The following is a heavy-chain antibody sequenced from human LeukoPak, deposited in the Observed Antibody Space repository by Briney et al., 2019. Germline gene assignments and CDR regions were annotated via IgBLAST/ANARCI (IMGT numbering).Heavy chain of an antibody. D-gene: IGHD6-19*01. J-gene: IGHJ4*02. Sequence: GAPVKVSCKVSGYTLTELSMHWVRQAPGKGLEWMGGFDPEDGETIHAQKFQGRVTMTEDTSTDTAYMELSSLRSEDTAVYYCATPYSSGWYYFDYWGQGTLVTVSS. CDR2: FDPEDGET. CDR3: ATPYSSGWYYFDY. V-gene: IGHV1-24*01. CDR1: GYTLTELS.